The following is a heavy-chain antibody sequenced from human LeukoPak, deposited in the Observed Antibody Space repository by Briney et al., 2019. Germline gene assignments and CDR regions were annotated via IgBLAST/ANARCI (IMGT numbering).Heavy chain of an antibody. J-gene: IGHJ4*02. CDR2: IWYDGSNK. CDR1: GFTFSSYG. D-gene: IGHD6-13*01. CDR3: AKSGSTSWYLDY. Sequence: GGSLRLSCAASGFTFSSYGMHWVRQAPGKGLEWVAVIWYDGSNKYYADSVKGRFTISRDNSKNTVYLQMNSLRAEDAAVYYCAKSGSTSWYLDYWGQGTLVTVSS. V-gene: IGHV3-33*06.